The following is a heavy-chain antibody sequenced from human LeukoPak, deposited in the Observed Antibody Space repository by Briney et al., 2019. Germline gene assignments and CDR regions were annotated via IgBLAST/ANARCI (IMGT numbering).Heavy chain of an antibody. CDR3: ARDLGPAMALD. J-gene: IGHJ4*02. D-gene: IGHD5-18*01. CDR2: ISYDGSNK. Sequence: GGSLRLSCAASGFTFSSYAMHWVRQAPGKGLEWVAVISYDGSNKYYADSVKGRFTISRDNAKNSLYLQMNSLRAEDTAVYYCARDLGPAMALDWGQGTLVTVSS. V-gene: IGHV3-30*04. CDR1: GFTFSSYA.